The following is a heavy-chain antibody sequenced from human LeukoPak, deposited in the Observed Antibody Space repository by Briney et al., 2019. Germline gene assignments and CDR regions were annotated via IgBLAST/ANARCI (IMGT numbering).Heavy chain of an antibody. CDR2: ISSNGDNT. CDR1: GFTFSTYV. V-gene: IGHV3-64D*06. CDR3: VRGTGY. J-gene: IGHJ4*02. Sequence: GGSLRLSCSVSGFTFSTYVMHWVRQAPGKGLEYVSAISSNGDNTYYADSVKGRFTISRDNSKNTLYLQMSSLRANDTAAYYCVRGTGYWGQGTLVTVSS.